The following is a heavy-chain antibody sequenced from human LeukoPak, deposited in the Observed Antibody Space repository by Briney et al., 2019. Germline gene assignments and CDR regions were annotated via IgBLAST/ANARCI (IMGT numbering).Heavy chain of an antibody. CDR3: ARALYHTFDY. Sequence: ASVKVSCKASGYTFTGYYMHWVRQAPGQGLEWMGWISAYNGDTNYAQKFQGRVTMTTDTSTNTAYMELRSLRSDDTDVYYCARALYHTFDYWGQGTLVTVSS. CDR2: ISAYNGDT. D-gene: IGHD2-2*01. V-gene: IGHV1-18*04. CDR1: GYTFTGYY. J-gene: IGHJ4*02.